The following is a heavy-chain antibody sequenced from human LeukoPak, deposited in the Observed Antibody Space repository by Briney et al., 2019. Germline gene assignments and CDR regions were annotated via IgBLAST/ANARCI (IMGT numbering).Heavy chain of an antibody. CDR2: ISYDGSNK. V-gene: IGHV3-30*18. CDR3: AKDFTSGWTADLFDY. J-gene: IGHJ4*02. CDR1: GFTFSSYG. D-gene: IGHD6-19*01. Sequence: GGSLRLSCAASGFTFSSYGMHWVRQAPGKGLEWVAVISYDGSNKYYADSVKGRFTISRDNSKNTLYLQVNSLRAEDTAVYYCAKDFTSGWTADLFDYWGQGTLVTVSS.